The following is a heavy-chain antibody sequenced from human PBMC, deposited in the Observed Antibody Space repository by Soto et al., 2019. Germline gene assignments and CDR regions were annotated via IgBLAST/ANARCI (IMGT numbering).Heavy chain of an antibody. Sequence: GSLRLSCAASGLTVSSGHIQCVRQAPGKGLEWVSEISAAGITHYLDSVKGRFTISRDDSRNTVYLQMNTLRADDTAIYYCARALPGSGGFDYWGQGTLVTVSS. CDR1: GLTVSSGH. V-gene: IGHV3-66*01. CDR2: ISAAGIT. J-gene: IGHJ4*02. CDR3: ARALPGSGGFDY.